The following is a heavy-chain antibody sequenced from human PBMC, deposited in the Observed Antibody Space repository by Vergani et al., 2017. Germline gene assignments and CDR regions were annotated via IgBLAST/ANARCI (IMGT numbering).Heavy chain of an antibody. CDR3: ARWGRWELPAKVSGKNAFDI. CDR2: IWYDGSNK. J-gene: IGHJ3*02. Sequence: QVQLVESGGGVVQPGRSLRLSCAASGFTFSSYGMHWVRQAPGKGLEWVAVIWYDGSNKYYADSVKGRFTISRDNSKNTLYLQVTSLRAEDTAVYYGARWGRWELPAKVSGKNAFDIWGQGTMVTVSS. CDR1: GFTFSSYG. D-gene: IGHD1-26*01. V-gene: IGHV3-33*01.